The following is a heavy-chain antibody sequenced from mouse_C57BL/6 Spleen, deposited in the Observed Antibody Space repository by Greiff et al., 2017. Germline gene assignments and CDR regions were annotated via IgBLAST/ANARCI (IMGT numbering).Heavy chain of an antibody. D-gene: IGHD1-1*01. CDR1: GYSFTDYN. V-gene: IGHV1-39*01. J-gene: IGHJ2*01. CDR2: INPNYGTT. CDR3: ARCSYYGSSYFDY. Sequence: VQLKESGPELVKPGASVTISCKASGYSFTDYNMNWVKQSNGKSLEWIGVINPNYGTTSYNQKFKGKATLTVDQSSSTAYMQLNSLTAEASAVYCCARCSYYGSSYFDYWGQGTTLTVSA.